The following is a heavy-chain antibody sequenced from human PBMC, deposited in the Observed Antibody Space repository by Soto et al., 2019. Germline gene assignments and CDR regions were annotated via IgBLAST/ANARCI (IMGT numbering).Heavy chain of an antibody. CDR3: ATFSFGSGPGAFDY. CDR1: RDTFTSYG. Sequence: ASVEVSCEPSRDTFTSYGIIWVRQAPGQGLEWMGWISAYNGNTNYAQKLQGRVTMTTDTSTSTAYMELRSLRSDDTAVYYCATFSFGSGPGAFDYWGQGTLVTVSS. V-gene: IGHV1-18*01. D-gene: IGHD6-19*01. CDR2: ISAYNGNT. J-gene: IGHJ4*02.